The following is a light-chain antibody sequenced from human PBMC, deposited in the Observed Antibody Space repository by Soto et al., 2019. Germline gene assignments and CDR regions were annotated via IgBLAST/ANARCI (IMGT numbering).Light chain of an antibody. V-gene: IGKV1-8*01. CDR2: AAS. CDR1: QGISSY. Sequence: AIRMTQSPSSFSASTGDRVTITCRASQGISSYLAWYQQKPGKAPKLLIYAASTLQSGVPSRFSGSGSRTDFTLTISCLQAEDFATYYCQQYYSYPTFGQGTRLEIK. CDR3: QQYYSYPT. J-gene: IGKJ5*01.